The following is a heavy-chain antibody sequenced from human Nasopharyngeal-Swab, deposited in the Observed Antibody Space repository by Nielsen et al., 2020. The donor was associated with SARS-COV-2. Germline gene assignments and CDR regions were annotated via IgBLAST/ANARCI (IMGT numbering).Heavy chain of an antibody. V-gene: IGHV1-24*01. Sequence: ASVKVSCKVSGYTLTVLPIHWVRQAPGKGLEWMGTVVTEGGEYIYAQNFQGRVTMTEDTSTYTAYLELSSLRSEDTAVYYCASEGSGVFGVVIYAFDLWGPGTLVTVSS. CDR3: ASEGSGVFGVVIYAFDL. CDR1: GYTLTVLP. D-gene: IGHD3-3*01. CDR2: VVTEGGEY. J-gene: IGHJ3*01.